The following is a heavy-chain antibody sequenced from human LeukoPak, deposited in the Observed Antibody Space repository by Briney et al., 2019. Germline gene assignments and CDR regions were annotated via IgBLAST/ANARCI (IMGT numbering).Heavy chain of an antibody. J-gene: IGHJ6*02. V-gene: IGHV1-46*01. Sequence: ASVKVSCKASGYTFTSYYMHWVRQAPGQGLEWMGIINPSGGSTSYAQKFQGRVTMTRDTSTSTVYMELSSLRSEDTAVYYCARDLRDIVVVPAAVSTYYYGIDVWGQGTTVTVSS. D-gene: IGHD2-2*01. CDR3: ARDLRDIVVVPAAVSTYYYGIDV. CDR1: GYTFTSYY. CDR2: INPSGGST.